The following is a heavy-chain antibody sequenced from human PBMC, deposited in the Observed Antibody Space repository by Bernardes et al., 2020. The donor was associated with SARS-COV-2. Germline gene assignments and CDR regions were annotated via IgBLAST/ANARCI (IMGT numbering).Heavy chain of an antibody. CDR3: ARRGDGWLRSRVAFDI. V-gene: IGHV4-61*01. D-gene: IGHD5-12*01. CDR2: IYYSGST. Sequence: SETLSLTCTVSGGSISSGSYYWSWIRQPPGKGLEWIGYIYYSGSTNYNPSLKSRVTISVDTSKNQFSLKLSSVTAADTAVYYCARRGDGWLRSRVAFDIWGQGTMVTVSS. CDR1: GGSISSGSYY. J-gene: IGHJ3*02.